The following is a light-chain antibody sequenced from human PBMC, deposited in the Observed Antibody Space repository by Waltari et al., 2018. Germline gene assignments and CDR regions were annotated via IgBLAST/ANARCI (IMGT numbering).Light chain of an antibody. CDR3: AAWDDSLSGLV. V-gene: IGLV1-47*01. J-gene: IGLJ3*02. Sequence: QSVLTQPPSPPRTPGEKVTISCNGSSTDFGGNYVYWDQQFPGTAPKLLIFKNNQRPSGVPDRFSYSKSGTSASLAINGLRSEDEADYYCAAWDDSLSGLVLGGGTKVTVL. CDR1: STDFGGNY. CDR2: KNN.